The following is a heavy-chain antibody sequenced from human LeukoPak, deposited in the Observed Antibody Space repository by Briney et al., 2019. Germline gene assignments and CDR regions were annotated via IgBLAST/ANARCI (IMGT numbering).Heavy chain of an antibody. Sequence: GGSLRPSCSASGFTFSDYDMNWVRQAPGKGPEWVSSISGLSSYTYYGESVKGRFSISRDNAKNSLYLQMNSLGAEDTATYYCGRAFPPLRTSSAGDLWGQGILVTVSS. V-gene: IGHV3-21*01. D-gene: IGHD3-16*01. J-gene: IGHJ4*02. CDR3: GRAFPPLRTSSAGDL. CDR1: GFTFSDYD. CDR2: ISGLSSYT.